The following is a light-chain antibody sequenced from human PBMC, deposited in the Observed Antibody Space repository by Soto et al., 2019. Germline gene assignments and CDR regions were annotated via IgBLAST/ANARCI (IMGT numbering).Light chain of an antibody. CDR2: VNSDGSH. CDR1: SGYSSFA. CDR3: QTWGSGIHVV. V-gene: IGLV4-69*01. Sequence: QPVLTQSPSASASLGASVKLTCTLSSGYSSFAIAWHQQQPEKGPRYLMKVNSDGSHTKGDGIPDRFSGSRSGAERYLTISSLQSEDEADYYCQTWGSGIHVVFGGGTKLTVL. J-gene: IGLJ2*01.